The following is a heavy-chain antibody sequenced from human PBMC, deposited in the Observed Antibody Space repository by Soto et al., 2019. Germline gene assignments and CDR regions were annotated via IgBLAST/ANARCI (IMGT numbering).Heavy chain of an antibody. D-gene: IGHD3-16*01. CDR3: ARSLGSAAGWSFDV. V-gene: IGHV4-59*10. J-gene: IGHJ4*02. CDR1: GGSFSGYF. CDR2: KSISGST. Sequence: PSETLSLTCAVYGGSFSGYFWTWIRLPAGKRLEWIGRKSISGSTDYNPSLKGRASMSVDTSKNQFSLRLISVTAADTALYYCARSLGSAAGWSFDVWGQGILVTVSS.